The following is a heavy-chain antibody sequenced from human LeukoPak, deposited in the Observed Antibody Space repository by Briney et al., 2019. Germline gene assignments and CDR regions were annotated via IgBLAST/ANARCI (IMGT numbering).Heavy chain of an antibody. CDR3: ARTSGSYVYYFDY. CDR2: IYYSGST. Sequence: SETLSLTCTVSGGSISSSSYYWGWIRQPPGKGLEWIGSIYYSGSTYYNPSLKSRVTISVDTSKNQFSLKLSSVTAADTAVYYCARTSGSYVYYFDYWGQGTLVTVSS. D-gene: IGHD3-10*01. V-gene: IGHV4-39*01. CDR1: GGSISSSSYY. J-gene: IGHJ4*02.